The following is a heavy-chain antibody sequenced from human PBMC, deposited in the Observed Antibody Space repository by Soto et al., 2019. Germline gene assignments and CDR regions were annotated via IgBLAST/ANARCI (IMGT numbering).Heavy chain of an antibody. CDR3: ARACSSNSCYDVFDY. V-gene: IGHV4-4*07. CDR2: IYTSGST. CDR1: GGSISSYY. Sequence: QVQLQESGPGLLKPSETLSLTCTVSGGSISSYYWSWIRQPAGKGLEWIGRIYTSGSTNYNPSLKDRVTMSGDTSKNQFSLKLSSVTAADTAVYYCARACSSNSCYDVFDYWGQGTLVTVSS. J-gene: IGHJ4*02. D-gene: IGHD2-2*01.